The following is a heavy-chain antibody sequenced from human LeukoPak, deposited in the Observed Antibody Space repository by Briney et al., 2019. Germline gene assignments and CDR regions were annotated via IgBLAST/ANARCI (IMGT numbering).Heavy chain of an antibody. CDR1: GYTFTNYV. V-gene: IGHV1-18*01. CDR2: VSTYSGNT. D-gene: IGHD3-22*01. Sequence: ASVKVSCKASGYTFTNYVISWVRQAPGQGLEWMGWVSTYSGNTNYAQKFQGRITMTTDTSTSTAYMDLRSLRSDDTAVYYCARDCCASYYDSSGYHFDYWGQGTLVTVSS. J-gene: IGHJ4*02. CDR3: ARDCCASYYDSSGYHFDY.